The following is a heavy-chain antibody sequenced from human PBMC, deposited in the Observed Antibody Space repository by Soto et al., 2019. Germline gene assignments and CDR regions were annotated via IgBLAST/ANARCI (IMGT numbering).Heavy chain of an antibody. CDR1: GFTFSSYG. CDR3: AREDRYSGYDYFDY. J-gene: IGHJ4*02. D-gene: IGHD5-12*01. CDR2: ISSSSNTV. Sequence: GGSLRLSCAASGFTFSSYGMHWVRQAPGRGLEWVSYISSSSNTVYYADSVKGRFTISRDNAKSSLYLQMNSLRDEDTAVYYCAREDRYSGYDYFDYWGQGALVTVSS. V-gene: IGHV3-48*02.